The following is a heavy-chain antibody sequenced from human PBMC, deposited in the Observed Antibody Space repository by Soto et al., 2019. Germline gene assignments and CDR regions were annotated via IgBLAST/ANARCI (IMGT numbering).Heavy chain of an antibody. CDR1: GGSLDYYY. Sequence: SETLSLTCTVSGGSLDYYYWTWIRQPPGKGLEWLGYISDRGTTSYNPSLRSRVTISVDTSKNQFSLRLNSVTAADTAVYYCARDSTACSPYFGKDVWGKGTTVPVPS. CDR3: ARDSTACSPYFGKDV. V-gene: IGHV4-59*01. CDR2: ISDRGTT. J-gene: IGHJ6*04. D-gene: IGHD3-9*01.